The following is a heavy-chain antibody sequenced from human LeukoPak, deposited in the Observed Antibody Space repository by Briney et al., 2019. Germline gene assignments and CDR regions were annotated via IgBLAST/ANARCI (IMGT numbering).Heavy chain of an antibody. CDR3: ARKIVATIRGFDY. J-gene: IGHJ4*02. V-gene: IGHV4-34*01. Sequence: SETLSLTCAVYGGSFSGYYWSWIRQPPGKGLEWIGEINHSGSTNYNPSLKGRVTISVDTSKNQFSLKLSSVTAADTAVYYCARKIVATIRGFDYWGQGTLVTVSS. CDR1: GGSFSGYY. D-gene: IGHD5-12*01. CDR2: INHSGST.